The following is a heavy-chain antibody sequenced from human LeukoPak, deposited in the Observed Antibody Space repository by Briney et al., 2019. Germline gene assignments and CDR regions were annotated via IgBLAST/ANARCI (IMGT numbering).Heavy chain of an antibody. J-gene: IGHJ4*02. CDR1: GFTLSNHW. V-gene: IGHV3-7*03. Sequence: GGSLRLSCAASGFTLSNHWMTWVRQVPGRGPEWVANVNRDGSETYYLDSVKGRFTISKDNAKNSLYLRMNSLRAEDTAVYYCARVGPDCSSTSCYDYWGQGTLVTVSS. CDR3: ARVGPDCSSTSCYDY. D-gene: IGHD2-2*01. CDR2: VNRDGSET.